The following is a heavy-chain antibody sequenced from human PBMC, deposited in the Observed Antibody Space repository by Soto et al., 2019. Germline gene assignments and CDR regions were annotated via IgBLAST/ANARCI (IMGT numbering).Heavy chain of an antibody. CDR3: ARHRTYGDYGNFDY. D-gene: IGHD4-17*01. V-gene: IGHV4-59*08. CDR2: IYYSGST. CDR1: GGSISSYY. Sequence: SETLSLTCTVSGGSISSYYWSWIRQPPGEGLEWIGYIYYSGSTNYNPSLKSRVTISVDTSKNQFSLKLSSVTAADTAVYYCARHRTYGDYGNFDYWGQGTLVTVSS. J-gene: IGHJ4*02.